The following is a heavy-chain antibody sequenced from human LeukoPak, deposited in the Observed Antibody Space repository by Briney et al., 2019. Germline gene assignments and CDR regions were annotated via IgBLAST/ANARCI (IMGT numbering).Heavy chain of an antibody. CDR1: GGSIRSYY. V-gene: IGHV4-34*01. D-gene: IGHD6-25*01. CDR3: ARDFQAADAFDI. CDR2: INHSGST. J-gene: IGHJ3*02. Sequence: PSETLSLTCTVSGGSIRSYYWSWIRQPPGKGLEWIGEINHSGSTNYNPSLKSRVTISVDTSKNQFSLKLSSVTAADTAVYYCARDFQAADAFDIWGQGTMVTVSS.